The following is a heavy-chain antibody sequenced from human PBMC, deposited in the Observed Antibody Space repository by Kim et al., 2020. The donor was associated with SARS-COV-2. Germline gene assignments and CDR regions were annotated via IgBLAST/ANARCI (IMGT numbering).Heavy chain of an antibody. V-gene: IGHV4-59*01. CDR2: IYYSGST. Sequence: SETLSLTCTASGGSISSYYWSWIRQPPGKGLEWIGYIYYSGSTNYNPSLKSRVTISVDTSKNQFSLKLSSVTAADTAVYYCAGDPNGVAAAGKVNYYGMDVWGQGTTVTVSS. CDR3: AGDPNGVAAAGKVNYYGMDV. D-gene: IGHD6-13*01. J-gene: IGHJ6*02. CDR1: GGSISSYY.